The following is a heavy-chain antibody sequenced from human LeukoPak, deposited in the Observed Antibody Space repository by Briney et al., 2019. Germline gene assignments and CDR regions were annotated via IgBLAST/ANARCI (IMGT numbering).Heavy chain of an antibody. J-gene: IGHJ4*02. V-gene: IGHV3-23*01. D-gene: IGHD1-1*01. Sequence: GGSLRLSCAASGFAITTYAVNWVRQAPGKGLEWVSGIGGGGTEYYADSVKGRFIISSDSSQNLVHLQMNSLIVEDTAVYCARAQRALDYWGQGTLVTVSS. CDR3: ARAQRALDY. CDR2: IGGGGTE. CDR1: GFAITTYA.